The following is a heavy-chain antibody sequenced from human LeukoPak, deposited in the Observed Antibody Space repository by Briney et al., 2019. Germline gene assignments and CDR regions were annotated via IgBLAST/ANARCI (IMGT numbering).Heavy chain of an antibody. V-gene: IGHV3-11*01. Sequence: PGGSLRLSCAASGFTFSDYYMSWIRQAPGKGLEWVSYISSSGSTIYYADSVKGRFTISRDNAKNSLYLQMNSLRAEDTAVYYCARDRAITMVRGVMGFDPWGQGTLVTVSS. D-gene: IGHD3-10*01. CDR3: ARDRAITMVRGVMGFDP. CDR2: ISSSGSTI. CDR1: GFTFSDYY. J-gene: IGHJ5*02.